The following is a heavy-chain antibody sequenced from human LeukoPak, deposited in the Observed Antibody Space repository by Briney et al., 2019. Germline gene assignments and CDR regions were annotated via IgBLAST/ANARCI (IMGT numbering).Heavy chain of an antibody. V-gene: IGHV4-39*07. J-gene: IGHJ4*02. Sequence: SETLSLTCTVSGGSISSSSYYWGWIRQPPGKGLEWIGSIYYSGSTYYNPSLKSRVTISVDTSKNQFSLKLSSVTAADTAVYYCARDGSYYDSSGYYYFDYWGQGTLVTVSS. CDR1: GGSISSSSYY. D-gene: IGHD3-22*01. CDR3: ARDGSYYDSSGYYYFDY. CDR2: IYYSGST.